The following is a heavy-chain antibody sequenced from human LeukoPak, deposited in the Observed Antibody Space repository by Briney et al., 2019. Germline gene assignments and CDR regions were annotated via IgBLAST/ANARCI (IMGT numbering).Heavy chain of an antibody. V-gene: IGHV4-34*01. CDR2: INHSGST. D-gene: IGHD6-19*01. CDR3: ARGLIGGSGQSRLARYFDL. J-gene: IGHJ2*01. Sequence: SETLSLTCAVYGGSFSGYYWSWIRQPPGKGLEWIGEINHSGSTNYNPSLKSRVTISVDTSKNQSSLKLSSVTAADTAVYYCARGLIGGSGQSRLARYFDLWGRGTLVTVSS. CDR1: GGSFSGYY.